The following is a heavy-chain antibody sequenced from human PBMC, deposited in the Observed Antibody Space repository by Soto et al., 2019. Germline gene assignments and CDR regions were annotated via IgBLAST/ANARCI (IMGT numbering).Heavy chain of an antibody. CDR1: GFTFSSYS. Sequence: PGGSLRLSGAASGFTFSSYSMNWVRQAPGKGLEWVSSISSSSSYIYYADTVKGRFTISRDNAKNSLYLQMSSLRAEDTAVYYCARFYVGAYCSSTSCYSDYYYGLDVWGQGTMVTVSS. CDR2: ISSSSSYI. V-gene: IGHV3-21*01. D-gene: IGHD2-2*01. J-gene: IGHJ6*02. CDR3: ARFYVGAYCSSTSCYSDYYYGLDV.